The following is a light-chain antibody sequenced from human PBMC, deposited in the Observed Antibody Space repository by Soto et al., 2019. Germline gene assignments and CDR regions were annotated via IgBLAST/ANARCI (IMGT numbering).Light chain of an antibody. V-gene: IGLV2-14*03. CDR2: DVS. CDR3: RSWTTRITVL. Sequence: QSALTQPASVSGSPGQSITISCTGASSDVGAYDYVSWYQQHPGKAPKLMVYDVSTRPSGVSDRFSGSKSGNTASLTISGLQPADEADYYCRSWTTRITVLFGGGTKVTVL. J-gene: IGLJ2*01. CDR1: SSDVGAYDY.